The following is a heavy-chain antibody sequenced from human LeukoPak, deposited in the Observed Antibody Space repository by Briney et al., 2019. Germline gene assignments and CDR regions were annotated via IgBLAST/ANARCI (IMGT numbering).Heavy chain of an antibody. CDR3: ARDLSSGWYTGWFDP. J-gene: IGHJ5*02. Sequence: SETLSLTCAAYGGSFSGYYWSWIRQPPGKGLEWIGEINHSGSTNYNPSLKSRVTISVDTSKHQFSLKLSSVTAADTAVYYCARDLSSGWYTGWFDPWGQGTLVTVSS. CDR2: INHSGST. V-gene: IGHV4-34*01. D-gene: IGHD6-19*01. CDR1: GGSFSGYY.